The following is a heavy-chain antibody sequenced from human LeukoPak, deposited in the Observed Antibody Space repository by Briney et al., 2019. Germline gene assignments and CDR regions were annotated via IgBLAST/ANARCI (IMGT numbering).Heavy chain of an antibody. D-gene: IGHD6-19*01. V-gene: IGHV3-21*01. CDR3: ARVGYSSGWRAPDFDY. Sequence: GGSLRLSCAASGFTFSNYEMNWVRQAPGKGLEWVSSITSSSSYTFYADSVKGRFTISRDNAKNSLYLQMNSLRADDTAVYYCARVGYSSGWRAPDFDYWGQGTLVIVSS. CDR1: GFTFSNYE. J-gene: IGHJ4*02. CDR2: ITSSSSYT.